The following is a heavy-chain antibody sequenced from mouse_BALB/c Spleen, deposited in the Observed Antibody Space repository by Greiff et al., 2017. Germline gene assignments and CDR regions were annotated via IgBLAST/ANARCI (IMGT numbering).Heavy chain of an antibody. J-gene: IGHJ2*01. CDR1: GFTFSSFG. Sequence: EVKLMESGGGLVQPGGSRKLSCAASGFTFSSFGMHWVRQAPEKGLEWVAYISSGSSTIYYADTVKGRFTISRDNPKNTLFLQMTSLRSEDTAMYYCARGGGYDYDDGYYFDYWGQGTTLTVSS. V-gene: IGHV5-17*02. D-gene: IGHD2-4*01. CDR3: ARGGGYDYDDGYYFDY. CDR2: ISSGSSTI.